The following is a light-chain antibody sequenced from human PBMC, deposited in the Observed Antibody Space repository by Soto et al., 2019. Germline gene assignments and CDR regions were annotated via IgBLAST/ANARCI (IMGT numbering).Light chain of an antibody. CDR2: AAS. J-gene: IGKJ3*01. CDR3: QQSYSTHRS. Sequence: DIQMTQSPSSLSASVGDRVTITCRASQSISSYLNWYQQKPGKAPKLLIYAASSLHSGVPSRFSGSGSATDFTLTTSSMQPEDFANYSGQQSYSTHRSFDPATVVDIK. V-gene: IGKV1-39*01. CDR1: QSISSY.